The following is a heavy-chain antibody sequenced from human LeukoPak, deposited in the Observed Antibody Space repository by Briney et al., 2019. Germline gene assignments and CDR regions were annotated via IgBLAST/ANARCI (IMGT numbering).Heavy chain of an antibody. CDR1: GGSISSSLHY. J-gene: IGHJ4*02. D-gene: IGHD3-10*01. CDR2: ISESGTT. Sequence: PSETLSLTCSVSGGSISSSLHYWAWTRQPPGKGLEWLATISESGTTYYNPSLKNRVTISVDTSKNQFSLMLSSVTAADAAVYYCASIGVDYYSWFDYWGQGTQVTVSS. V-gene: IGHV4-39*01. CDR3: ASIGVDYYSWFDY.